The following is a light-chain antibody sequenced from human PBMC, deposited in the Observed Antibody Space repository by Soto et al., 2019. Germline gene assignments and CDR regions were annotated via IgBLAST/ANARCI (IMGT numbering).Light chain of an antibody. CDR3: QAWDSSTFWV. CDR1: KLGDKY. V-gene: IGLV3-1*01. Sequence: SSELTQPPSVSVSPGQTASITCSGDKLGDKYACWYQQKPGQSPVLVIYQDSKRPSGIPERFSGSNSGNTATLTISGTQAKDEADYYCQAWDSSTFWVFGGGTKLTVL. CDR2: QDS. J-gene: IGLJ3*02.